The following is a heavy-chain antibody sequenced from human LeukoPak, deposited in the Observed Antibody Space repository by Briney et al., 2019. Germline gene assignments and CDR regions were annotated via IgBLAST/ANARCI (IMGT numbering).Heavy chain of an antibody. Sequence: ASVKVSCKASGYTFTGYYMHWVRQAPGQGLEWMGWINPNSGNTGYAQKFQGRVTMTRNTSISTAYMELSSLRSEDTAVYYCARTYDREAFDIWGQGTMVTVSS. J-gene: IGHJ3*02. D-gene: IGHD3-22*01. CDR1: GYTFTGYY. CDR2: INPNSGNT. CDR3: ARTYDREAFDI. V-gene: IGHV1-8*02.